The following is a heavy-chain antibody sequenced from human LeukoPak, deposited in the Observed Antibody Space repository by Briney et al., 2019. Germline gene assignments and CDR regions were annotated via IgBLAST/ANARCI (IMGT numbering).Heavy chain of an antibody. Sequence: SETLSLTCAVYGGSFSGYYWSWIRQPPEKGLEWIGEINHSGSTNYNPSLKSRVTISVDTSKNQFSLKLSSVTAADTAVYYCARAPLYAVDYWGQGTLVTVSS. J-gene: IGHJ4*02. V-gene: IGHV4-34*01. D-gene: IGHD2-8*01. CDR2: INHSGST. CDR1: GGSFSGYY. CDR3: ARAPLYAVDY.